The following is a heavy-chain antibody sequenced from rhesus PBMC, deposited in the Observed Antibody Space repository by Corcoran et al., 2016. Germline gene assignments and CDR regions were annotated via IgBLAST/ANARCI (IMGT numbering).Heavy chain of an antibody. CDR3: ARDSDIVVVVSATSFDY. CDR2: ITYSGST. CDR1: GGSISSGYYY. D-gene: IGHD2-8*01. V-gene: IGHV4-122*02. J-gene: IGHJ4*01. Sequence: QVQLQESGPGLVKPSETLSLTCAVSGGSISSGYYYWSWIRQPPGKGLEWIGYITYSGSTSYNPSLKSRVTSSRDTSKNQFSLKLSSVTAADTAVYYCARDSDIVVVVSATSFDYWGQGVLVTVSS.